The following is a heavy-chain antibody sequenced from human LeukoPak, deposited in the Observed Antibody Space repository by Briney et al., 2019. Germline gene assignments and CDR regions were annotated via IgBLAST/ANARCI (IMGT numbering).Heavy chain of an antibody. J-gene: IGHJ2*01. CDR2: TYYRSKWYN. V-gene: IGHV6-1*01. D-gene: IGHD6-13*01. Sequence: SQTLSLTCAISGDSVSSNSAAWNWIRQSPSRGLGWLGRTYYRSKWYNDYAVSVKSRITINPDTSKNQFSLQLSSVTAADTAVYYCARVYYSSSYDYWYFDLWGRGTLVTVSS. CDR3: ARVYYSSSYDYWYFDL. CDR1: GDSVSSNSAA.